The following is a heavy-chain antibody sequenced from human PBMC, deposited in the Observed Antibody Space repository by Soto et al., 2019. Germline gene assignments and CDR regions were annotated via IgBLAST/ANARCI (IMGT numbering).Heavy chain of an antibody. J-gene: IGHJ6*02. Sequence: PGGSLRLSCAASGFTFSSYDMNWVRQAPGKGLEWVSYISSSGSTIYYADSVKGRFTISRDNAKNSLYLQMNSLRAEDTAVYYCARGTQDARWYSCSWTHLKDVWGQGTTVTVSS. CDR3: ARGTQDARWYSCSWTHLKDV. CDR2: ISSSGSTI. V-gene: IGHV3-48*03. D-gene: IGHD6-13*01. CDR1: GFTFSSYD.